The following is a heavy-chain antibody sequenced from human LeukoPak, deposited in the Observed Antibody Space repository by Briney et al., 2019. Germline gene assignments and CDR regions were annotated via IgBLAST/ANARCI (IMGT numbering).Heavy chain of an antibody. D-gene: IGHD1-1*01. J-gene: IGHJ4*02. CDR1: GYSFINYW. Sequence: GESLQISCQGSGYSFINYWIGWVRQMPGKGLEWMGIIYTGDHATRYSPSFQGQVTISADKSSSTAYLQWSSLKASDTAMYYCARLPRGTSPFDYWGQGTRVTVSS. V-gene: IGHV5-51*01. CDR2: IYTGDHAT. CDR3: ARLPRGTSPFDY.